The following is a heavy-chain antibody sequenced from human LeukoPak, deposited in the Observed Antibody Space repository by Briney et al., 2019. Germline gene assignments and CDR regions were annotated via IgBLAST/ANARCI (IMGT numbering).Heavy chain of an antibody. CDR3: ARQAHSGSYYAFDY. V-gene: IGHV4-59*08. J-gene: IGHJ4*02. CDR2: IYYSGST. Sequence: SETLSLTCTVSGGSISSYYWSWIRQPPGKGLEWIGYIYYSGSTNYNPSLKSRVTISVDTSKNQFSLKLSSVTAADTAVYYRARQAHSGSYYAFDYWGQGTLVTVSS. D-gene: IGHD1-26*01. CDR1: GGSISSYY.